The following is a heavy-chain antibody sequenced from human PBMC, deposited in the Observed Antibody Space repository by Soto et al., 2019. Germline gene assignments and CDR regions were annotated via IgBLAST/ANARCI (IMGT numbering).Heavy chain of an antibody. CDR3: AKEYSTSFDY. Sequence: HPGGSLRLSCAASGFSFSNYAMNWVRQAPGKGLEWVSAISAGGSNTNYADSVKGRFTISSDNSKNTLYLQMSGLRADDTAVYYCAKEYSTSFDYWGQGTPVTVSS. CDR1: GFSFSNYA. D-gene: IGHD6-6*01. V-gene: IGHV3-23*01. CDR2: ISAGGSNT. J-gene: IGHJ4*02.